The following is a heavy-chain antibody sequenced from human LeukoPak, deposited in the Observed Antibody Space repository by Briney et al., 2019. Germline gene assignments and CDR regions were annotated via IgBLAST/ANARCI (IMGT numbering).Heavy chain of an antibody. J-gene: IGHJ4*02. CDR1: GGSISSGGYY. CDR3: ARGSDSSSWYADPEGLHY. Sequence: SSQTLSLTCTVSGGSISSGGYYWSWIRQHPGKGLEWIGYIYYSGSTYYNPSLKSRVTISVDTSKNQFSLKLSSVTAADTAVYYCARGSDSSSWYADPEGLHYWGQGTLVTVSS. V-gene: IGHV4-31*03. CDR2: IYYSGST. D-gene: IGHD6-13*01.